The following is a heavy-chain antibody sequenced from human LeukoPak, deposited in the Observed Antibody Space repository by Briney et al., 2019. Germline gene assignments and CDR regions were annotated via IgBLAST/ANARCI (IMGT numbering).Heavy chain of an antibody. J-gene: IGHJ4*02. D-gene: IGHD3-10*01. CDR2: IRSKANSYAT. V-gene: IGHV3-73*01. Sequence: GGSLRLSCAASGFTFSGSAMHWVRQASGKGLEWVGRIRSKANSYATAYAASVKGRFTISRDDSKNTAYLQMNSLKTEDTAVYYCTRLMVRGVIIPKYYLDYWGQGTLVTVSS. CDR3: TRLMVRGVIIPKYYLDY. CDR1: GFTFSGSA.